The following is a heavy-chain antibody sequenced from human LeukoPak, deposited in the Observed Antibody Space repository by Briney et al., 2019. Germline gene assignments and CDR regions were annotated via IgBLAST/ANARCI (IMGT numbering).Heavy chain of an antibody. J-gene: IGHJ4*02. CDR1: GFTFSSYW. CDR2: ISSSGSTI. CDR3: ARGRYSSSWYVGSFFD. V-gene: IGHV3-48*04. Sequence: GGSLRLSCAASGFTFSSYWMHWVRQAPGKGLVWVSYISSSGSTIYYADSVKGRFTISRDNAKNSLYLQMNSLRAEDTAVYYCARGRYSSSWYVGSFFDWGQGTLVTVSS. D-gene: IGHD6-13*01.